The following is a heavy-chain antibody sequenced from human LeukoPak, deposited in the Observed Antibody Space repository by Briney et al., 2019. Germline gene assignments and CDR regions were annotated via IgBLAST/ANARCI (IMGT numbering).Heavy chain of an antibody. J-gene: IGHJ4*02. CDR2: ISSGGSTT. CDR1: GFTFSSYE. V-gene: IGHV3-48*03. CDR3: ASDPTAGSK. D-gene: IGHD6-13*01. Sequence: GGSLRLSCAASGFTFSSYEMNWVRQAPGKGLEWVSYISSGGSTTYYADSVKGRFTISRDNAKNSLYLQMNSLRAEDTAVYYCASDPTAGSKWDQGTLVTVSS.